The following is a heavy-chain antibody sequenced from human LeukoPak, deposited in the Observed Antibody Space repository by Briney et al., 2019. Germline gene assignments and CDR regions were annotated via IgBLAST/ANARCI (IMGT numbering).Heavy chain of an antibody. V-gene: IGHV3-15*01. J-gene: IGHJ3*01. CDR1: GFTLSNAW. Sequence: GGSLRLSCAASGFTLSNAWMSWVRQAPGKGLQRVGRLKSKPDGGTADYAAPVKGRFIISRDDSRNTLYLQMNSLQIEDTAMYYCSTGLYPAWGQGTMVIVSS. CDR3: STGLYPA. CDR2: LKSKPDGGTA. D-gene: IGHD2/OR15-2a*01.